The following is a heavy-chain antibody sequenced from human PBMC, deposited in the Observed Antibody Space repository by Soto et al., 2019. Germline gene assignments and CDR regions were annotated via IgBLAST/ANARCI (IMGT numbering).Heavy chain of an antibody. CDR1: GFTFSSYA. D-gene: IGHD6-13*01. CDR3: AKGPGYSSSWLDNNHFDY. V-gene: IGHV3-23*01. J-gene: IGHJ4*02. Sequence: GGSLRLSCAASGFTFSSYAMSWVRQAPGKGLEWVSAISGSGGSTYYADSVKGRFTISRDNSKNTLYLQMNSLRAEDTAVYYCAKGPGYSSSWLDNNHFDYWGQGTLVTVSS. CDR2: ISGSGGST.